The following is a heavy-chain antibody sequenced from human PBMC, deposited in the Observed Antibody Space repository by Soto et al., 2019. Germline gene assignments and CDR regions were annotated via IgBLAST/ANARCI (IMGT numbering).Heavy chain of an antibody. Sequence: QVQLVQSGAEVKKPGSSVKVSCKASGGTFSSYAISWVRQAPGQGLEWMGGIIPIFGTANYAQKFQGRVTITADECTSTAYMELSSLRSEDTSVYYCARGGIAAAGSLYYYYGMDVWGQGTTVTVSS. CDR1: GGTFSSYA. J-gene: IGHJ6*02. V-gene: IGHV1-69*01. CDR3: ARGGIAAAGSLYYYYGMDV. D-gene: IGHD6-13*01. CDR2: IIPIFGTA.